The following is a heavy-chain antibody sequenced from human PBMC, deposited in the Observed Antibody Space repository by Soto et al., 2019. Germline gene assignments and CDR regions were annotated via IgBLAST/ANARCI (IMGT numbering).Heavy chain of an antibody. CDR3: AKDYGVVTATQYFQH. V-gene: IGHV3-23*01. Sequence: PGGSLRLSCAASGFTFSSYAMSWVRQAPGKGLEWVSAISGSGGSTYYADSVKGRFTISRDNSKNTLYLQMNSLRAEDTAVYYCAKDYGVVTATQYFQHWGQGTLVTVSS. CDR1: GFTFSSYA. J-gene: IGHJ1*01. D-gene: IGHD2-21*02. CDR2: ISGSGGST.